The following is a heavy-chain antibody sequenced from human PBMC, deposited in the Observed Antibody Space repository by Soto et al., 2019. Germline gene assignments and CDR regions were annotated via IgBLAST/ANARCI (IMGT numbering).Heavy chain of an antibody. CDR3: ATPPAAAWSPIEY. J-gene: IGHJ4*02. D-gene: IGHD6-13*01. CDR2: ISGSGGST. Sequence: GGSLSLSCAASGFTFTSHAMNGVRQAPGKGLEWVSAISGSGGSTYYADSVKGRFTTSTDNSDNVLYLQVNSLRTEDTAVFFCATPPAAAWSPIEYWGQGTVVTVSS. V-gene: IGHV3-23*01. CDR1: GFTFTSHA.